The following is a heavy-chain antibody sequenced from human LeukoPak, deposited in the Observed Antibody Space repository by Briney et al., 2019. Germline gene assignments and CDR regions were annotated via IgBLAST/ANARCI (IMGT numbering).Heavy chain of an antibody. CDR3: ARLLPRTGTTAYYFHNDMDV. J-gene: IGHJ6*03. CDR1: GVASSGNY. V-gene: IGHV4-34*01. Sequence: PSETLSLTCGVYGVASSGNYWSWIRQSPGRGLEWIGEINHSGSTNYNPSLKSRVIISIDTSKNQFSLKLSSVTAVDTADYYCARLLPRTGTTAYYFHNDMDVWGKGTTVTISS. D-gene: IGHD1-1*01. CDR2: INHSGST.